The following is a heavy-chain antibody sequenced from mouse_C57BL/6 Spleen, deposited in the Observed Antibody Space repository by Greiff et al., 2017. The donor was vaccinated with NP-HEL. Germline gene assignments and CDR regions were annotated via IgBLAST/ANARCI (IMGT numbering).Heavy chain of an antibody. CDR1: GFTFSSYA. V-gene: IGHV5-4*01. J-gene: IGHJ4*01. D-gene: IGHD3-2*02. CDR3: ARDRGSSGYYAMDY. Sequence: EVNLVESGGGLVKPGGSLKLSCAASGFTFSSYAMSWVRQTPEKRLEWVATISDGGSYTYYPDNVKGRFTISRDNAKNNLYLQMSHLKSEDTAMYYCARDRGSSGYYAMDYWGQGTSVTVSS. CDR2: ISDGGSYT.